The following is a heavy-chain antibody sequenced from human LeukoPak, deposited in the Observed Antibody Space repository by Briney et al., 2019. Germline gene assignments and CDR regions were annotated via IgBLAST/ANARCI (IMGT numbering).Heavy chain of an antibody. Sequence: SETLSLTCTVSGGAVSSGTYYWSWIRQPPGKGLEWIGSIYYSGPTNYNPSLKSRVTISVDTSKNQFSLKLSSVTAAATAVYYCARDRVRGNSNPFFDYWGQGTLVTVSS. CDR2: IYYSGPT. J-gene: IGHJ4*02. CDR1: GGAVSSGTYY. CDR3: ARDRVRGNSNPFFDY. V-gene: IGHV4-61*01. D-gene: IGHD4-11*01.